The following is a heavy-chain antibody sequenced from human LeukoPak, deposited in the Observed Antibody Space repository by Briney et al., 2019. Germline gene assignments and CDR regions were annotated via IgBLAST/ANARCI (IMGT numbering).Heavy chain of an antibody. D-gene: IGHD6-19*01. Sequence: GGSLRLSCAASGFTVSRNYMSWVRQAPGKGLEWVSVIYSGGSTYYADSVKGRFTISRDNSKNTLYLQMNSLRAEDTAVYYCARGAVAGDFDYWGQGTLATVSS. J-gene: IGHJ4*02. CDR3: ARGAVAGDFDY. CDR1: GFTVSRNY. V-gene: IGHV3-66*01. CDR2: IYSGGST.